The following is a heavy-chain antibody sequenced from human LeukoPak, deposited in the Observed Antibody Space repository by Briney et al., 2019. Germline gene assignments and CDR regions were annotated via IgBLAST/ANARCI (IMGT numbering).Heavy chain of an antibody. D-gene: IGHD2-21*02. CDR2: ISGSGGST. CDR1: GFTFSSYA. CDR3: AKPERAYCGGDCYSPYYFDY. J-gene: IGHJ4*02. V-gene: IGHV3-23*01. Sequence: GGSLRLSCAASGFTFSSYAMSWVRQAPGKGLEWVSAISGSGGSTYYADSVKGRFTISRDNSKNTLYLQMSSLRAEDTAVYYCAKPERAYCGGDCYSPYYFDYWGQGTLVTVSS.